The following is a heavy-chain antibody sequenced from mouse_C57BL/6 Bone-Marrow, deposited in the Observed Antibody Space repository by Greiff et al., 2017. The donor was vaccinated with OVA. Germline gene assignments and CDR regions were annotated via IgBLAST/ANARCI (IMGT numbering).Heavy chain of an antibody. Sequence: VQLQQPGAELVKPGASVKMSCKASGYTFTSYWITWVKQRPGQGLEWIGDIYPGSGSTNYNEKFKSKATLTVDTSSSTAYMQLSSLTSEDSAVYYCAREAFITTVVPLFDYWGQGTTLTVSS. CDR2: IYPGSGST. V-gene: IGHV1-55*01. CDR3: AREAFITTVVPLFDY. CDR1: GYTFTSYW. D-gene: IGHD1-1*01. J-gene: IGHJ2*01.